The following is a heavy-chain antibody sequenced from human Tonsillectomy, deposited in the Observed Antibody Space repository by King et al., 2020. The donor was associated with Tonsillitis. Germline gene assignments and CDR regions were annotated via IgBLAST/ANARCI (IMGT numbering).Heavy chain of an antibody. CDR2: IIPIFDTA. CDR3: RREMTTFIDY. CDR1: VSSFTDYA. J-gene: IGHJ4*02. V-gene: IGHV1-69*14. Sequence: QLVQSGAEVKKPGSSVKVSCKASVSSFTDYAINWVRQAPGQGLEWMGGIIPIFDTANYAQKFQGKVTITADKSTSTAYMELSSLRSEDTAVYYCRREMTTFIDYWGQGTLVTVSS. D-gene: IGHD5-24*01.